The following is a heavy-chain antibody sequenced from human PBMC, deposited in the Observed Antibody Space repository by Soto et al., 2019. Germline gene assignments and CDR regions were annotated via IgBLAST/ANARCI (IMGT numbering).Heavy chain of an antibody. CDR3: ARGVGVNCIVTHSHYYDMDF. J-gene: IGHJ6*02. Sequence: SETLSLTCTVSGGSISSYYWSWIRQPPGKGLEWIGYIYYSGSTNYNPSLKSRVTISIDSSKNQFSLKLSSVTAADTAVYYCARGVGVNCIVTHSHYYDMDFWGQGTTVTVSS. CDR1: GGSISSYY. CDR2: IYYSGST. V-gene: IGHV4-59*01. D-gene: IGHD2-15*01.